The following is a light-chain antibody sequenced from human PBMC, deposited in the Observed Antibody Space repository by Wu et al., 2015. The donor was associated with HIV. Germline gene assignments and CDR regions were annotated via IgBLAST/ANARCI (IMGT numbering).Light chain of an antibody. Sequence: DIQMTQPPSSLSASVGDRVTITCRASQSISSFLHWYQQKAGKAPRLLVYGASSLQSGVPSRFSGSGSGTDFTLTISSLQPEDFATYYCQQSYSIPITFGQGTRLDIK. J-gene: IGKJ5*01. CDR2: GAS. V-gene: IGKV1-39*01. CDR3: QQSYSIPIT. CDR1: QSISSF.